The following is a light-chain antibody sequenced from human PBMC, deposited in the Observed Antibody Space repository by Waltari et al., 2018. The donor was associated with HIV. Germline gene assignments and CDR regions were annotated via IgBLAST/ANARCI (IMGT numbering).Light chain of an antibody. CDR2: GAS. CDR1: QNIGGTY. V-gene: IGKV3-20*01. J-gene: IGKJ4*01. Sequence: EIVLTQSPGTLSLSPGERATLSCTASQNIGGTYLAWYQHKPGQAPRLLIYGASSRATDIPDRFSGSGSGTDFTLTISRLEPEDFAVYYCQQYDTSFTFGGGTKVEIK. CDR3: QQYDTSFT.